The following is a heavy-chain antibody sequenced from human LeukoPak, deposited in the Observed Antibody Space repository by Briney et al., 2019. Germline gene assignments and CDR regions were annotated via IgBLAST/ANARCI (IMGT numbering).Heavy chain of an antibody. CDR3: AREGSGLNFDY. CDR1: GFTFSSYG. J-gene: IGHJ4*02. Sequence: GGSLRLSCAASGFTFSSYGMHWVRQAPGKGLEWVAVISYDGSNKYYADSVKGRFTISRDNAKNSLYLQMNSLRAEDTAVYYCAREGSGLNFDYWGQGTLVTVSS. D-gene: IGHD6-19*01. CDR2: ISYDGSNK. V-gene: IGHV3-30*03.